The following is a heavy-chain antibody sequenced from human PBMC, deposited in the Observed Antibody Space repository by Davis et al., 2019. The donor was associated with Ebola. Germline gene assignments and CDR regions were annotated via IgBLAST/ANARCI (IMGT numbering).Heavy chain of an antibody. CDR2: IIPFSGTA. D-gene: IGHD6-13*01. J-gene: IGHJ4*02. CDR3: ARGEGSSTWGFDY. Sequence: SVKVSCKASGGGFNNYAVSWVRQAPGQGLEWMGGIIPFSGTARYAQKFQGRATFTADASTSMANMELSSLRSEDTAVYYCARGEGSSTWGFDYWGQGTLVTVSS. V-gene: IGHV1-69*13. CDR1: GGGFNNYA.